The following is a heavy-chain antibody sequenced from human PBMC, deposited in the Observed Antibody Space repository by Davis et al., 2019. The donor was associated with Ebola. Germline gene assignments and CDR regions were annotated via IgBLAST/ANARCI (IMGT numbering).Heavy chain of an antibody. V-gene: IGHV3-23*01. J-gene: IGHJ4*02. CDR3: AKFYEGILWWPIDY. Sequence: GGSLRLSCAASGIPVSDNYMGWVREAPGKGLEWVSATTGSGGSTYYADSVKGRFTISRDNSKNTLYLQINSLRAEDTAVYYCAKFYEGILWWPIDYWGQGTLVTVSS. CDR2: TTGSGGST. D-gene: IGHD2-21*01. CDR1: GIPVSDNY.